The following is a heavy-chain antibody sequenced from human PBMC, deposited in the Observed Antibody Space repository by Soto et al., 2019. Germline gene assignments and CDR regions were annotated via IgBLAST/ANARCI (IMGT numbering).Heavy chain of an antibody. CDR2: INVGNGKT. D-gene: IGHD3-22*01. V-gene: IGHV1-3*01. CDR1: GYTFTRYN. J-gene: IGHJ4*02. CDR3: GTPQDYDGCLDS. Sequence: ASVKVSCKTPGYTFTRYNRHWVRQAPGQRLEGMGWINVGNGKTRYSQKFQGRLTLTRDTPGNTAYLELNSLISEDTAVYYCGTPQDYDGCLDSWGQGTLVTVSS.